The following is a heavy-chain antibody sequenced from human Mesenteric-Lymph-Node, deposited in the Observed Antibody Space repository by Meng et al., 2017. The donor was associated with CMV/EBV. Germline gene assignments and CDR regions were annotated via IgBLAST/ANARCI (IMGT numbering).Heavy chain of an antibody. J-gene: IGHJ3*02. V-gene: IGHV3-23*01. CDR1: FGSYA. D-gene: IGHD6-19*01. CDR3: AKEKMGGYSSGWSEDAFDT. Sequence: FGSYAMNWVRQAPGKGLEWVSSISGSGGTTYYADFVQARFTSTRDNSKNTLWLQMNSLRAEDTAVYYCAKEKMGGYSSGWSEDAFDTWGQGTVVTVSS. CDR2: ISGSGGTT.